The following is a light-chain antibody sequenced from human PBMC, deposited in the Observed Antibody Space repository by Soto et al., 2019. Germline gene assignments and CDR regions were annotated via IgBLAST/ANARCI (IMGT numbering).Light chain of an antibody. CDR2: EVS. J-gene: IGLJ3*02. CDR3: SSYAGSNIWV. Sequence: QSVLTQPPSASGSPGRSVTISCSGTRSDVGDYNSVSWYQQHPGKAPKLMMYEVSKRPPGVPDRFSGSKSGNAASLTVSGLQAEDEADYYCSSYAGSNIWVFGGGTKVTVL. CDR1: RSDVGDYNS. V-gene: IGLV2-8*01.